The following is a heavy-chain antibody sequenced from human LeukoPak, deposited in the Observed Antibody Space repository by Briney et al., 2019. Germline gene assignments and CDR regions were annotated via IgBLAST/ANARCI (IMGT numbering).Heavy chain of an antibody. Sequence: GGSLRLSCAASGFTFDDYAMHWVRQAPGKGLEWVSGISWNSGSIGYADSVKGRFTISRDNAKNSLYLQMNSLRAEDTALYYCAKDKSSGWYSDAFDIWGQGTMVTVSS. J-gene: IGHJ3*02. CDR1: GFTFDDYA. V-gene: IGHV3-9*01. CDR2: ISWNSGSI. D-gene: IGHD6-19*01. CDR3: AKDKSSGWYSDAFDI.